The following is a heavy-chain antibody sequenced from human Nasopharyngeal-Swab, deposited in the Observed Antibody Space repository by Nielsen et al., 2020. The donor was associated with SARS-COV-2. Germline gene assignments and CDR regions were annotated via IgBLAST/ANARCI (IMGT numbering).Heavy chain of an antibody. J-gene: IGHJ5*02. D-gene: IGHD2-21*02. CDR2: ISHDETNK. CDR1: GFTLSSYA. CDR3: VRDSRKYCRNIDCYMGNWFDP. V-gene: IGHV3-30-3*01. Sequence: GSPLKISCAASGFTLSSYAMHWVRQAPGKGLEWVAVISHDETNKDYADSVKGRFSVSRDNSKNTVYLQMSSLRSEDTAIYYCVRDSRKYCRNIDCYMGNWFDPWGQGTLVTVSS.